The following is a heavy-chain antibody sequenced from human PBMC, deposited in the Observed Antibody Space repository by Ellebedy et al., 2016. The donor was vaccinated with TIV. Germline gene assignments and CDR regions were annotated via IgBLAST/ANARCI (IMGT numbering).Heavy chain of an antibody. D-gene: IGHD3-10*01. J-gene: IGHJ6*02. CDR2: INNDGSST. CDR3: ARVVPRGHYFGMDV. V-gene: IGHV3-74*01. CDR1: GFTFHTYW. Sequence: GESLKISCVASGFTFHTYWMHWVRQAPGKGLVWVSRINNDGSSTISADSVKGRFTVSRDNAKNTLYLRMNSLRAEDTAVYYCARVVPRGHYFGMDVWGQGTTVTVSS.